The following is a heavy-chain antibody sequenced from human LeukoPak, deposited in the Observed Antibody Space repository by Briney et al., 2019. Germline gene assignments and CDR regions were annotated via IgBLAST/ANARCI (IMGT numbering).Heavy chain of an antibody. CDR1: GGSFSGYY. V-gene: IGHV4-34*01. CDR2: INHSGST. Sequence: PSETLSLTCAVYGGSFSGYYWSWIRQPPGKGLGWIGEINHSGSTNYNPSLKSRVTISVDTSKNQFSLKLSSVTAADTAVYYCAREGIVGENWFDPWGQGTLVTVSS. D-gene: IGHD1-26*01. CDR3: AREGIVGENWFDP. J-gene: IGHJ5*02.